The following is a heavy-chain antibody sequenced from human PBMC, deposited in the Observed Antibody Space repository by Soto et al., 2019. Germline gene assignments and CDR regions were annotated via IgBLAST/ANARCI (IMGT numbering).Heavy chain of an antibody. CDR2: VNSAGSAS. CDR1: GFTFSSCW. D-gene: IGHD5-18*01. J-gene: IGHJ4*02. V-gene: IGHV3-74*01. Sequence: EVQLVESGGGLVQPGGSLRLSCVGSGFTFSSCWMHWVRQPPGKGLVWVSRVNSAGSASSYADSVKGRFTVSRDNAKNTLYLQMNSLSAEDTAIYYCATGGYSYGWGYWGQGTLVTVSS. CDR3: ATGGYSYGWGY.